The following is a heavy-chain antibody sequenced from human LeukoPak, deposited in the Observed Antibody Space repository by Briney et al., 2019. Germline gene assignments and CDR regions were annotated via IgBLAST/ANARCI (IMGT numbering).Heavy chain of an antibody. CDR3: TRAYWIGFHFDS. Sequence: PSQTLSLTCTVSGGSISSGDYFWTWIRQPPGKGLEYIGYIYYSGTTYYNPSLKSRITMSVDMSANQFSLRLTSVSAADTAVYYCTRAYWIGFHFDSWGQGILVSVSS. V-gene: IGHV4-30-4*01. CDR2: IYYSGTT. CDR1: GGSISSGDYF. J-gene: IGHJ4*02. D-gene: IGHD3-3*01.